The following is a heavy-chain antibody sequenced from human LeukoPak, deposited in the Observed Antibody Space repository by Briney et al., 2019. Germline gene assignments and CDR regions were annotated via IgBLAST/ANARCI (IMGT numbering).Heavy chain of an antibody. J-gene: IGHJ4*02. CDR2: IYYSGST. V-gene: IGHV4-59*01. CDR1: GGSISSYY. D-gene: IGHD4-17*01. Sequence: PSETLSLTCTVSGGSISSYYWSWIRQPPGKGLEWIGYIYYSGSTNYNPSLKSRVTISVDTSKNQFSLKLSSVTAADTALYYCVRGDDYGSLPFDYWGQGTVVTVSS. CDR3: VRGDDYGSLPFDY.